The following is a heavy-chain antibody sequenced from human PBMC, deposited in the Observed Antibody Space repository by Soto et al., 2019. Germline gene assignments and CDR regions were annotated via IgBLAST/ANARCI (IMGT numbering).Heavy chain of an antibody. Sequence: EVQLVESGGGLVQPGGSLRLSCEASGFTFRNYDMHWVRQGTGKGLEWVSGISAAGDPDYADSVEGRFTISRENAQNSFFLQMNSLRVGDTAVYYCARTDRDFYGLDVWGPGTTVIFSS. CDR3: ARTDRDFYGLDV. V-gene: IGHV3-13*05. CDR2: ISAAGDP. J-gene: IGHJ6*02. CDR1: GFTFRNYD.